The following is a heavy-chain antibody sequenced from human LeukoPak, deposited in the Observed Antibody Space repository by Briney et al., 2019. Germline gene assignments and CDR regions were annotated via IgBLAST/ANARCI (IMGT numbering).Heavy chain of an antibody. CDR1: GYSFTSYY. CDR3: AREATSRLVPASAGKDLDY. D-gene: IGHD6-13*01. CDR2: SNPRGGGA. J-gene: IGHJ4*02. V-gene: IGHV1-46*01. Sequence: GASVKGSCKASGYSFTSYYVHWVRQAAGQGLEWMGISNPRGGGANYAQTFQGRVTMTRDTSSNTIYMELSSLRSDDTAVYYCAREATSRLVPASAGKDLDYWGQGTLSPS.